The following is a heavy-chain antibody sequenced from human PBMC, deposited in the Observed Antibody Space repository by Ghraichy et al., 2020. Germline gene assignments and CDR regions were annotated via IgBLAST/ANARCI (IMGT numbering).Heavy chain of an antibody. CDR3: AREVYDIVVVVANEGYFDY. Sequence: SVKVSCKAAGGTFSSYAISWVRQAPGQGLEWMGRIIPILGIANYAQKFQGRVTITADKSTSTAYMELSSLRSEDTAVYYCAREVYDIVVVVANEGYFDYWGQ. V-gene: IGHV1-69*04. J-gene: IGHJ4*02. D-gene: IGHD2-15*01. CDR1: GGTFSSYA. CDR2: IIPILGIA.